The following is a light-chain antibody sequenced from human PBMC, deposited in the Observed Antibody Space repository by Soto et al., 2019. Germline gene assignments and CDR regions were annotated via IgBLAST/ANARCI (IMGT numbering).Light chain of an antibody. CDR1: QSVSSSY. CDR3: QQYGRT. Sequence: EIVLTQSSGTLSLSPGERATLSCRASQSVSSSYLAWYQRKPGQAPRLLIYDASNRATGIPARFSGSGSGTDFTLTISSLEPEDFAVYYCQQYGRTFGQGTKVDIK. CDR2: DAS. J-gene: IGKJ1*01. V-gene: IGKV3-20*01.